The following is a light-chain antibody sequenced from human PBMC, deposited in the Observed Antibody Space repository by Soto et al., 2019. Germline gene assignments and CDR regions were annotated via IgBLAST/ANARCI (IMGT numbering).Light chain of an antibody. CDR2: SVN. CDR1: SGDIGGYDF. CDR3: RSYSDTNICV. Sequence: QSALTQPPSASGSPVQAVTISCTCASGDIGGYDFVSWYQVRPGEAPQLIIYSVNGRPSGVPRRFSGSKSGNTASLTVSGLQAVDEADYYCRSYSDTNICVFGTGTKVSV. J-gene: IGLJ1*01. V-gene: IGLV2-8*01.